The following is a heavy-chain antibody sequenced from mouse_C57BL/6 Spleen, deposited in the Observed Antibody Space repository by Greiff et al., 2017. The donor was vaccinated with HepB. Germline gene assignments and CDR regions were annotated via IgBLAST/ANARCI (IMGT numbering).Heavy chain of an antibody. CDR2: IYPGDGDT. D-gene: IGHD2-4*01. J-gene: IGHJ1*03. CDR3: ARWDDYPNWYFDV. CDR1: GYAFSSSW. Sequence: VQLQQSGPELVKPGASVKISCKASGYAFSSSWMNWVKQRPGKGLEWIGRIYPGDGDTNYNGKFKGKATLTADKSSSTAYMQLSSLTSEDSAVYFCARWDDYPNWYFDVWGTGTTVTVSS. V-gene: IGHV1-82*01.